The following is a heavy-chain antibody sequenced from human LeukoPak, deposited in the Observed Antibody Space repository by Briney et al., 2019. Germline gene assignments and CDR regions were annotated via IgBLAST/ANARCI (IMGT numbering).Heavy chain of an antibody. Sequence: GGSLRLSCEASGFTFSSYAMSWVRQAPGKGLEWVSAISGSGGSTYYADSVKGRFTISRDNSKNTLYLQMNSLRAEDTAVYYCARSRGYSYGLRAFDIWGQGTMVTVSS. V-gene: IGHV3-23*01. CDR3: ARSRGYSYGLRAFDI. CDR2: ISGSGGST. J-gene: IGHJ3*02. D-gene: IGHD5-18*01. CDR1: GFTFSSYA.